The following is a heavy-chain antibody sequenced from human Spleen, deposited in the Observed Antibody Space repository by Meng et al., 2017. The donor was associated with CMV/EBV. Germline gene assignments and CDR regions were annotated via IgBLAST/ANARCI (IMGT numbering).Heavy chain of an antibody. D-gene: IGHD6-19*01. CDR1: SVSSSGHS. CDR2: IYNSGTT. J-gene: IGHJ4*02. Sequence: SVSSSGHSWGWIRQPPGKGLEWIGSIYNSGTTYYNPSLKNRVSISADTSKDQLSLKVISVTAADTAVYFCARHPESSGWYIGDYFDNWGQGTLVTVSS. V-gene: IGHV4-39*01. CDR3: ARHPESSGWYIGDYFDN.